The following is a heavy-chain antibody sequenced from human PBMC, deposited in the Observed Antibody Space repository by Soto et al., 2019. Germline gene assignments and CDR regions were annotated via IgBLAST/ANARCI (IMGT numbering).Heavy chain of an antibody. J-gene: IGHJ4*02. Sequence: PGGSLRLSCAASGFTFSSYAMSWVRQAPGKGLEWVSVIYSGGSTYYADSVKGRFTISRDNSKNKLYLQMNSLRAEDTAVYYCASRTSGWYFDYWGQGTLVTVSS. CDR3: ASRTSGWYFDY. CDR1: GFTFSSYA. V-gene: IGHV3-23*03. D-gene: IGHD6-19*01. CDR2: IYSGGST.